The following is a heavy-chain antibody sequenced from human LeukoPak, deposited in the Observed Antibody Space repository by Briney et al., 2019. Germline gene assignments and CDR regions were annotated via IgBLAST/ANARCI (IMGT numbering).Heavy chain of an antibody. V-gene: IGHV5-51*01. CDR2: IYPGDSDT. CDR1: GYSFTSYW. J-gene: IGHJ4*02. Sequence: RGESLKISCKGSGYSFTSYWIGWVRQMPGKGLEWMGIIYPGDSDTRYSPSFQGQVTISADKSISTAYLQWSSLKASDTAMYYCARAEETVNYYDSSGYLGYWGQGTLVTVSS. D-gene: IGHD3-22*01. CDR3: ARAEETVNYYDSSGYLGY.